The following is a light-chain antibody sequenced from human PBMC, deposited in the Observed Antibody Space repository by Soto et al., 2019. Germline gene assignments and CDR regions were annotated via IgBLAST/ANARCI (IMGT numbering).Light chain of an antibody. V-gene: IGLV1-44*01. Sequence: QSVLTQQPSASGTPGQRVTISCSGSSANIGSNTVNWYQQLPGTDPKLLIYSYNQRPSGVPDRFSGSKSVTSASLAISGLQSEDEADYYCAAWDDSLNGYVFGTGTKLTVL. CDR3: AAWDDSLNGYV. CDR2: SYN. J-gene: IGLJ1*01. CDR1: SANIGSNT.